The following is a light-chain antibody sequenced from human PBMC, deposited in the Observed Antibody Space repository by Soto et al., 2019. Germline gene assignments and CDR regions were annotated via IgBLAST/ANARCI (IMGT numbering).Light chain of an antibody. J-gene: IGKJ5*01. V-gene: IGKV2-28*01. CDR3: MQALQTPIT. CDR1: QXLLNSNDGNTY. Sequence: DIVMTQTPPSLPVTPGEPASISCRPSQXLLNSNDGNTYLDWYLQKPGQSPQLLIYLASDRASGVPDRFSGSGSGTDFTLRISRVEAEDVGVYYCMQALQTPITFGQGTRLEIK. CDR2: LAS.